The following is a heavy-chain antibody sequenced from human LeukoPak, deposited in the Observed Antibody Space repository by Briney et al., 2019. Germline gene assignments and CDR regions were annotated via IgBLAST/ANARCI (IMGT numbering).Heavy chain of an antibody. J-gene: IGHJ6*02. CDR2: INPSGGST. D-gene: IGHD3-22*01. CDR1: GYTFTSYY. CDR3: ARGITMIVVDYYYGMDV. V-gene: IGHV1-46*01. Sequence: ASVKVSCKASGYTFTSYYMHWVRQAPGQGLEWMGIINPSGGSTSYAQKFQGRVTMTRDTSTSTVYMELSSLRSEDTAVYYCARGITMIVVDYYYGMDVWGQGTTVTVSS.